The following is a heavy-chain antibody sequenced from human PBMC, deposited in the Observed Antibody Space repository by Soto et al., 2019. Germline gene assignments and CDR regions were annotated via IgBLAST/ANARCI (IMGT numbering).Heavy chain of an antibody. Sequence: SETLSLTCTVSGGSISSGGYYWSWIRQHPGQGLEWIGYIYYSGSTYYNPSLKSRVTISVDTSKNQFSLKLSSVTAADTAVYYCARARTLGLGVTEYYFDYWGQGTLVTVSS. D-gene: IGHD1-26*01. CDR3: ARARTLGLGVTEYYFDY. CDR1: GGSISSGGYY. CDR2: IYYSGST. V-gene: IGHV4-31*03. J-gene: IGHJ4*02.